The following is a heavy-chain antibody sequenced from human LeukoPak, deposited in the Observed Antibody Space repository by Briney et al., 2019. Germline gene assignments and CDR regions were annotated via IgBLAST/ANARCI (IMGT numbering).Heavy chain of an antibody. Sequence: PSETLSLTCTISGGSISSYYWSWIRQPPGKGLEWIGYIYYSGSTNYNPSLKSRVTISVDTSKNQFSLKLSSVTAADTAVYYCARFQVASYTFDYWGQGTLVTVSS. D-gene: IGHD4-11*01. CDR2: IYYSGST. CDR3: ARFQVASYTFDY. J-gene: IGHJ4*02. CDR1: GGSISSYY. V-gene: IGHV4-59*01.